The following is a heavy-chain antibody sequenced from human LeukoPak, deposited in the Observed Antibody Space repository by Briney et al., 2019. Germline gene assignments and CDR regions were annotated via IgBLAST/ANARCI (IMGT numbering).Heavy chain of an antibody. CDR2: INPNSGGT. Sequence: AASVKVSCKASGYTFTGYYMHWVRQAPGQGLEWMGWINPNSGGTNYAQKFQGRVTMTRDTSISTAYMELSRLRSDDTAVYYCARGGLYGSTSCYDYWGQGTLVTVSS. CDR1: GYTFTGYY. V-gene: IGHV1-2*02. J-gene: IGHJ4*02. D-gene: IGHD2-2*01. CDR3: ARGGLYGSTSCYDY.